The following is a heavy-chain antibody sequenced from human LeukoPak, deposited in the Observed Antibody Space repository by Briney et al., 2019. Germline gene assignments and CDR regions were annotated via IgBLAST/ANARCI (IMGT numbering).Heavy chain of an antibody. V-gene: IGHV3-49*03. CDR3: TREREETDIVLMVYAPGHNWFDP. J-gene: IGHJ5*02. D-gene: IGHD2-8*01. Sequence: GGSLRLSCTASGFTFGDYAMSWFRQAPGKGLEWVGFIRSKAYGGTTEYAASVKGRFTISRDDSKSIAYLQMNSLKTEDTAVYYCTREREETDIVLMVYAPGHNWFDPWGQGTLVTVSS. CDR1: GFTFGDYA. CDR2: IRSKAYGGTT.